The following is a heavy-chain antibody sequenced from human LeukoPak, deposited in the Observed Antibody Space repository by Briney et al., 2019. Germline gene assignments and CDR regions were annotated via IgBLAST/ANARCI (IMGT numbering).Heavy chain of an antibody. CDR1: GGSISSYY. V-gene: IGHV4-4*07. Sequence: SETLSLTCTVSGGSISSYYWSWIRQPAGKGLEWIGRNYTSGSTNYNPSLKSRVTMSVDTPKNQFSLKLSSVTAADTAVYYCARTGYYDSSGALDYWGQGTLVTVSS. D-gene: IGHD3-22*01. J-gene: IGHJ4*02. CDR2: NYTSGST. CDR3: ARTGYYDSSGALDY.